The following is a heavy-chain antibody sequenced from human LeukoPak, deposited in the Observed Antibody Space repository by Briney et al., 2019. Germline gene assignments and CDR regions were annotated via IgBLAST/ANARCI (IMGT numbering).Heavy chain of an antibody. J-gene: IGHJ4*02. D-gene: IGHD4-11*01. Sequence: SGPTLVKPTQTLTLTCTFSGFSLSTSGVGVGRVRQPPGKALEWLAVIYWDDDKRYSSSLKSRLTITKDTSKNQVVLTMTNMDPVDTATYYCAHTYSNSPFDYWSQGTLVTVFS. V-gene: IGHV2-5*02. CDR2: IYWDDDK. CDR1: GFSLSTSGVG. CDR3: AHTYSNSPFDY.